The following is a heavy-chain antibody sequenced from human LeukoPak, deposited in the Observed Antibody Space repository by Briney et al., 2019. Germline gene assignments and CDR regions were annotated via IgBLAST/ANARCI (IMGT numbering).Heavy chain of an antibody. CDR2: ISSSSYI. V-gene: IGHV3-21*01. CDR1: GFTFSSYS. D-gene: IGHD4-17*01. Sequence: GRSLRLSCAASGFTFSSYSMNWVRQAPGKGLEWVSSISSSSYIYYADSVKGRFTISRDNAKNSLYLQMNSLRAEDTAVYYCARDRGDPIFDYWGQGTLVTVSS. CDR3: ARDRGDPIFDY. J-gene: IGHJ4*02.